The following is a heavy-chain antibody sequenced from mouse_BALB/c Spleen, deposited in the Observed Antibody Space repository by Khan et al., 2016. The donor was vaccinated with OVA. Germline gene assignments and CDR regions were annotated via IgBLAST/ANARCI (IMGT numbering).Heavy chain of an antibody. Sequence: QVQLQQSGPELVKPGASVKMSCKASGYTFTSYYIHWVRQRPGQGLEWIGWIYPGDGNTQYNENFKGKTTLTEDKYSSTAYMLISTLTSEDSAIYVGARDYGYDEGFGYWGQGTLVTVSA. J-gene: IGHJ3*01. CDR1: GYTFTSYY. CDR2: IYPGDGNT. D-gene: IGHD2-2*01. CDR3: ARDYGYDEGFGY. V-gene: IGHV1S56*01.